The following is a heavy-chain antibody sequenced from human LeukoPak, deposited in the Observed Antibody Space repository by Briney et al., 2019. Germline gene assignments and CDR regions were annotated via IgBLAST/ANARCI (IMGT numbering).Heavy chain of an antibody. CDR1: GFTFSGSA. CDR3: TGNYYGSGSYADFDY. D-gene: IGHD3-10*01. Sequence: GGSLRLSCAASGFTFSGSALHWVRQASGKGLEWVGRIISTANGYATAYAASVKGRFTISSDDSKKTAYLQMDSLNTEDTAVYYCTGNYYGSGSYADFDYWGQGTLVTVSS. CDR2: IISTANGYAT. J-gene: IGHJ4*02. V-gene: IGHV3-73*01.